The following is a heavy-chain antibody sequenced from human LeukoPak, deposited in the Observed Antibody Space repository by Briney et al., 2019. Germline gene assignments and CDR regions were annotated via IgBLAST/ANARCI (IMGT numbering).Heavy chain of an antibody. CDR2: INANSGAT. Sequence: GASGKVSCKASGYTFNGYYMHWVRQAPGQGLEWMGWINANSGATNYAQKFQGRVTMTRDTSISTAYMDLSRLRSDDTAVYYCARGGGGYSYGSDYWGQGTLVTVSS. D-gene: IGHD5-18*01. CDR1: GYTFNGYY. CDR3: ARGGGGYSYGSDY. J-gene: IGHJ4*02. V-gene: IGHV1-2*02.